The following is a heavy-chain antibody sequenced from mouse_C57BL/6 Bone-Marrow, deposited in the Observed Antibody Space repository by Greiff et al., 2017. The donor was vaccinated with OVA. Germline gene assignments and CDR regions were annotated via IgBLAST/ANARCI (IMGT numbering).Heavy chain of an antibody. CDR3: ASPPPIYDGYLYFDY. CDR1: GYAFSSYW. D-gene: IGHD2-3*01. V-gene: IGHV1-80*01. CDR2: IYPGDGDT. J-gene: IGHJ2*01. Sequence: QVQLQQSGAELVKPGASVKISCKASGYAFSSYWMNWVKQRPGKGLEWIGQIYPGDGDTNYNGKFKGKATLTADKSSSTAYMQLSSLTSEDSAVYFCASPPPIYDGYLYFDYWGQGTTLTVSS.